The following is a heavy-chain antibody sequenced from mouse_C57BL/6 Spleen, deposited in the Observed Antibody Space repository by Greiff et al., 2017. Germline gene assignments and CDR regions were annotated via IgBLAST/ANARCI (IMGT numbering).Heavy chain of an antibody. CDR2: ISSGSSTI. D-gene: IGHD4-1*01. CDR1: GFTFSDYG. J-gene: IGHJ2*01. CDR3: ARRGVTGTGYFDY. Sequence: EVQLVESGGGLVKPGGSLKLSCAASGFTFSDYGMHCVRQAPEKGLEWVAYISSGSSTIYYADTVTGRFTISRDNAKNTLCLQMTSLRSEDTAMYDCARRGVTGTGYFDYWGQGTTLTVAS. V-gene: IGHV5-17*01.